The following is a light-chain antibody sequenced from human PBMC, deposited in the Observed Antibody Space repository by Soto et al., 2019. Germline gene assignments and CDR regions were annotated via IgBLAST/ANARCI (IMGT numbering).Light chain of an antibody. Sequence: EIVMTQSPATLSVSPGERATLSCGASQSVTGNYLAWYQQKPGQAPRLLIYGASNRATGIPDRFSGSGSGTDFTLTISRLEPEDFAVYYCQQYGSSGTFGQGTKVDIK. CDR3: QQYGSSGT. V-gene: IGKV3-20*01. CDR2: GAS. J-gene: IGKJ1*01. CDR1: QSVTGNY.